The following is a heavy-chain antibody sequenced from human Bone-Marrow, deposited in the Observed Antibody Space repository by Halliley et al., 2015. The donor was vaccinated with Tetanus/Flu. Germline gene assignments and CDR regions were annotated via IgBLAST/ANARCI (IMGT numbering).Heavy chain of an antibody. CDR2: IYYSGTT. J-gene: IGHJ4*02. CDR3: ASRLGATRFDY. Sequence: EWIGYIYYSGTTNYNPSLKSRVSISIDTSKKQFSLKLSSVTAADTAVYYCASRLGATRFDYWGQGTLVTVSS. D-gene: IGHD1-26*01. V-gene: IGHV4-59*01.